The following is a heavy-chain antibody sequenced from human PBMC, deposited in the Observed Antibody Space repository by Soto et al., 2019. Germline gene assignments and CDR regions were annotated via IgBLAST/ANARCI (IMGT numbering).Heavy chain of an antibody. CDR2: IYYSGST. V-gene: IGHV4-59*01. D-gene: IGHD2-15*01. CDR3: ARVPGYCSGGSCYYYYGMEV. CDR1: GGYTSSSY. J-gene: IGHJ6*02. Sequence: SXEILSVPRTVDGGYTSSSYWSWTRQPPGKGLEWIGYIYYSGSTNYNPSLKSRVTISLDTSKNQFSLKLSSLTAADTAVYYCARVPGYCSGGSCYYYYGMEVWGQGTTVTAP.